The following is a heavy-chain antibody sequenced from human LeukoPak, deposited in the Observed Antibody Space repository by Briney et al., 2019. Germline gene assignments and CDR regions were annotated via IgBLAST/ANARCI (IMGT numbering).Heavy chain of an antibody. CDR1: GGTFSSYA. Sequence: SVKVSCKAFGGTFSSYAISWVRQAPGQGLEWMGRIIPILGIANYAQKFQGRVTITADKSTSTAYMELSSLRSEDTAVYYCARALGIATSPFDYWGQGTLVTVSS. D-gene: IGHD6-13*01. V-gene: IGHV1-69*04. J-gene: IGHJ4*02. CDR3: ARALGIATSPFDY. CDR2: IIPILGIA.